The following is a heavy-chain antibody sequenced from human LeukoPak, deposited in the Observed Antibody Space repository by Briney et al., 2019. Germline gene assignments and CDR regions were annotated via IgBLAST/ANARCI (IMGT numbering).Heavy chain of an antibody. J-gene: IGHJ4*02. V-gene: IGHV4-38-2*02. CDR2: IYHGGST. CDR3: GRVLRDSSGYHIDY. CDR1: GYSISSGYY. D-gene: IGHD3-22*01. Sequence: SETLFLTCTVSGYSISSGYYWGWIRQPPGKGLEWIGSIYHGGSTYYNSSLKSRVTISVDTSKNQFSLKLSSVTAADTAVYYCGRVLRDSSGYHIDYWGQGTLVTVSS.